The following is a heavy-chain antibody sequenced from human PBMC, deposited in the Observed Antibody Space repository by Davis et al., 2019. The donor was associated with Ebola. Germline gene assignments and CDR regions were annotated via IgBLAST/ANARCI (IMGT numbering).Heavy chain of an antibody. J-gene: IGHJ4*02. CDR1: GFTFNSYS. CDR3: ARDLLGGSWNY. CDR2: ISSSSSYI. V-gene: IGHV3-21*01. D-gene: IGHD6-13*01. Sequence: GESLKISCAASGFTFNSYSMNWVRQAPGKGLEWVSSISSSSSYIYYADSVKGRFTISRDNAKNSLYLQMNSLRAEDTAVYYCARDLLGGSWNYWGQGTLVTVSS.